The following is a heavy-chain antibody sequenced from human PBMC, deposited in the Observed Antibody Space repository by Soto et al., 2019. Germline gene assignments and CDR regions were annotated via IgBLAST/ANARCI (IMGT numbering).Heavy chain of an antibody. CDR1: GASVSSAGIY. Sequence: TLSLTCTVSGASVSSAGIYWSWIRQHPEKGLEWIGYVFYTGITYYTPSLKSRVTISVDTSKNQFYLNLTSVTAADTAVYYCASDDSRDSYYGMDVWGQGTTVTVSS. J-gene: IGHJ6*02. V-gene: IGHV4-31*03. D-gene: IGHD3-22*01. CDR2: VFYTGIT. CDR3: ASDDSRDSYYGMDV.